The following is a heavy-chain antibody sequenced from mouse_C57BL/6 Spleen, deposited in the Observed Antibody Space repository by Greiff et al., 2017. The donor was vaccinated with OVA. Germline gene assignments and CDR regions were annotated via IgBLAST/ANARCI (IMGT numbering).Heavy chain of an antibody. D-gene: IGHD1-1*01. Sequence: QVQLKESGAELVKPGASVKISCKASGYTFTDYYLNWVQQRPGQGLEWIGKIGPGSGSTSYNEKFKGKATLTADKSSSTAYMQLSSLTSEDSAVYFCASNYVSSCWYFDVWGTGLTVTAAS. J-gene: IGHJ1*03. V-gene: IGHV1-77*01. CDR1: GYTFTDYY. CDR2: IGPGSGST. CDR3: ASNYVSSCWYFDV.